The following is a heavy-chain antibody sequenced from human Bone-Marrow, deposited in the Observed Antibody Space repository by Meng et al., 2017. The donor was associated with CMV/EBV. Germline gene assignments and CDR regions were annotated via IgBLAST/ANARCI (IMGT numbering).Heavy chain of an antibody. V-gene: IGHV3-30*02. D-gene: IGHD6-19*01. CDR2: IRYDGTNT. Sequence: GESLKIPCAASGFTFSNYAMHWVRQAPGKGLEWVTFIRYDGTNTYYADSVKGRFTISRDNSKKMLYLQMSTLRPEDTALYYCAKDPEGFSSAFDSWGQGTLVTVSS. CDR1: GFTFSNYA. CDR3: AKDPEGFSSAFDS. J-gene: IGHJ4*02.